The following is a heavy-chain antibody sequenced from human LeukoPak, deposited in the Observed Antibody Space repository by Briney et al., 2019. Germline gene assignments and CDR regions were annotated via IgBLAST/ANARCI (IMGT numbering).Heavy chain of an antibody. D-gene: IGHD2-21*02. Sequence: ASVKVSCKGSGGTFSSYAISWVRQAPGQGLEWMGRIIPILGIANYAQKFQGRVTITADKSTSTAYMELSSLRSEDTAVYYCARDPGVVVTASYFDYWGQGTLVTVSS. V-gene: IGHV1-69*04. CDR1: GGTFSSYA. CDR3: ARDPGVVVTASYFDY. J-gene: IGHJ4*02. CDR2: IIPILGIA.